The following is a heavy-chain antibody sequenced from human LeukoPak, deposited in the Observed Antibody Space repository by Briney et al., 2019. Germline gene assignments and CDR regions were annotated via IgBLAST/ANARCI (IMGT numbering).Heavy chain of an antibody. D-gene: IGHD2-2*01. Sequence: ASVKVSCKASGGTFSSYAISWVRQASGQGLEWMGGIIPIFGTANYAQKFQGRVTITADESTSTAYMELSSLRSEDTAVYYCARDKTYCSSTSCNHLIDYWGQGTLVTVSS. CDR2: IIPIFGTA. CDR3: ARDKTYCSSTSCNHLIDY. CDR1: GGTFSSYA. J-gene: IGHJ4*02. V-gene: IGHV1-69*13.